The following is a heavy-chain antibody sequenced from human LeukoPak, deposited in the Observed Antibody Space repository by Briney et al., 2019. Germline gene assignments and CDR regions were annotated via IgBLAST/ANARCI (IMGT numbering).Heavy chain of an antibody. V-gene: IGHV4-34*01. Sequence: SETLSPTCAVSGGSFSGYYWNWLRQPPGKGLEWIGDIHHSGSTHYNPSLKSRFTISIDKSNNQFSLKLNSVAAADTAVYYCAGPPGVSNWGRGTLVTVSS. CDR3: AGPPGVSN. CDR2: IHHSGST. J-gene: IGHJ4*02. D-gene: IGHD1-14*01. CDR1: GGSFSGYY.